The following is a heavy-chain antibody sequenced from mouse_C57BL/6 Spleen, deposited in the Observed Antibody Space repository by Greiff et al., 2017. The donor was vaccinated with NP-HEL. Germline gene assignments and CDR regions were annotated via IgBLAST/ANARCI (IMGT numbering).Heavy chain of an antibody. J-gene: IGHJ2*01. V-gene: IGHV1-4*01. D-gene: IGHD2-1*01. CDR2: INPSSGYT. CDR3: ARFGNYIY. CDR1: GYTFTSYT. Sequence: QVQLKESGAELARPGASVKMSCKASGYTFTSYTMHWVKQRPGQGLEWIGYINPSSGYTKYNQKFKDKATLTADKSSSTAYMQLSSLTSEDSAVYYCARFGNYIYWGQGTTLTVSS.